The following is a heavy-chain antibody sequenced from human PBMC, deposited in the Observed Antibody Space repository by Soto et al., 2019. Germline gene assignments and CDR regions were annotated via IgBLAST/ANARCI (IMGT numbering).Heavy chain of an antibody. V-gene: IGHV4-39*01. Sequence: SETLSLTCIVSGGSISSSSYYWGWIRQPPGKGLEWIGSIYYSGSTYYNPSLKSRVTISIDTSKNQFSLKLSSVTAADTAVVYGGRHRARNWFDPRGQGTRGAVGS. CDR1: GGSISSSSYY. J-gene: IGHJ5*02. D-gene: IGHD6-6*01. CDR2: IYYSGST. CDR3: GRHRARNWFDP.